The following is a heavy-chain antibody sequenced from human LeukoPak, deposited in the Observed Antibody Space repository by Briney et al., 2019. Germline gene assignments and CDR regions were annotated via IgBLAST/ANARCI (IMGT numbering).Heavy chain of an antibody. CDR3: ARGFWLGNFYY. CDR2: IYYSGST. J-gene: IGHJ4*02. CDR1: GGSISSYY. Sequence: SETLSLTCTVSGGSISSYYWSWIRQPPGQGLEWIGYIYYSGSTNYNPSLKSRVTISVDTSKNQFSLKLSSVTAADTAVYYCARGFWLGNFYYWGQGTLVTVSS. D-gene: IGHD3-9*01. V-gene: IGHV4-59*01.